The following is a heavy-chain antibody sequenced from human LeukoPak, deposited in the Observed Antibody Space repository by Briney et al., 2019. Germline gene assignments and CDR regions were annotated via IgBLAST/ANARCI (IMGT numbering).Heavy chain of an antibody. CDR3: ARDVGIQLWLVY. D-gene: IGHD5-18*01. Sequence: ASVKVSCKASGYTFTGYYMHWVRQAPGQGLEWMGWINPNSGGTNYAQKFQGKVTMTRDTSISTAYMELSRLRSDDMAVYYCARDVGIQLWLVYWGQGTLVTVSS. V-gene: IGHV1-2*02. J-gene: IGHJ4*02. CDR1: GYTFTGYY. CDR2: INPNSGGT.